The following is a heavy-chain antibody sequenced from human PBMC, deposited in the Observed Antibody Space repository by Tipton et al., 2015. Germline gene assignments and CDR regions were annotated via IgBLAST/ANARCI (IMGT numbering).Heavy chain of an antibody. CDR1: GGSFSGYY. J-gene: IGHJ4*02. V-gene: IGHV4-34*01. D-gene: IGHD5-12*01. CDR3: ASTAGVVATLDY. CDR2: INHSGSA. Sequence: TLSLTCAVYGGSFSGYYWTWIRQPPGKGLEWIGEINHSGSANYNPSLKSRVTISVDTSKNQFSLKLSSVTAADTAVYYCASTAGVVATLDYWGQGTLVTVSS.